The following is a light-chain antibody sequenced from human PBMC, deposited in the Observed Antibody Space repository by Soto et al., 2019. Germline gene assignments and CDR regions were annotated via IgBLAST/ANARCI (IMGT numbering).Light chain of an antibody. CDR1: TSNIGNNY. CDR2: DNY. J-gene: IGLJ2*01. V-gene: IGLV1-51*01. CDR3: GTWDNSLSAVV. Sequence: QSVLTQAPSVSAAPGQKVTISCSGTTSNIGNNYVSWYQQLPGTAPQLIIYDNYKRPSGIPDRFSGSKSGTSATLGITGLQTGDEADYYCGTWDNSLSAVVFGGGTQLTVL.